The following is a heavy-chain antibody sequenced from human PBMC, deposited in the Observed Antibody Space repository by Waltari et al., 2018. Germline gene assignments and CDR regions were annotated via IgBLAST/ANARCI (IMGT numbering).Heavy chain of an antibody. CDR2: VIPTFGTT. CDR3: TGGYYESSGFSFSYTYNMDV. D-gene: IGHD3-22*01. Sequence: QVQVVQSGAEVTKPGSSVRVSCKASGGTFSSYGITWVRPAPGQGLEWMGGVIPTFGTTNYPQEFQGRVTITADKSTSTAYMELSSLRSADTAVYYCTGGYYESSGFSFSYTYNMDVWGQGTTVTVSS. V-gene: IGHV1-69*06. CDR1: GGTFSSYG. J-gene: IGHJ6*02.